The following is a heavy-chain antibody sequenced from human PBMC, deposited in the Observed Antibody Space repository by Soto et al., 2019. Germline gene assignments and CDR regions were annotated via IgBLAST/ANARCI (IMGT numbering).Heavy chain of an antibody. J-gene: IGHJ4*02. CDR2: INSDGSST. D-gene: IGHD2-15*01. V-gene: IGHV3-74*01. Sequence: EVQLVESGGGLVQPGGSLRLSCAASGFTFSSYWMHWVRQAPGKGLVWVSRINSDGSSTSYADSVKGRFTISRDNAKKTLYLQMNSLRAEDTAVYYCASHLYCRGGSCFDYWGQGTLVTVSS. CDR3: ASHLYCRGGSCFDY. CDR1: GFTFSSYW.